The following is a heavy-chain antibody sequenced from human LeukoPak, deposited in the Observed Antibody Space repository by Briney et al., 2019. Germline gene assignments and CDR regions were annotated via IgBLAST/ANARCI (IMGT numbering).Heavy chain of an antibody. Sequence: ASVKVSCKASGYTLTSYYLHWVRQAPGQGLEWMAIINPSGGSTSHAQKFQGRVTMTRDTSASTVYMELSSLRSEDTAVYYCARTTVENWNDGFDPWGQGTLVTVSS. J-gene: IGHJ5*02. V-gene: IGHV1-46*01. D-gene: IGHD1-1*01. CDR2: INPSGGST. CDR1: GYTLTSYY. CDR3: ARTTVENWNDGFDP.